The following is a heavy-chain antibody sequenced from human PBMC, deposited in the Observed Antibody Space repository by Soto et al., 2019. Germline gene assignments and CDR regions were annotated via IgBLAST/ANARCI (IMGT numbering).Heavy chain of an antibody. J-gene: IGHJ6*02. CDR1: GFTFSSYG. CDR2: ISYDGSNK. Sequence: GGSLRLSCAASGFTFSSYGMHWVRQAPGKGLEWVAVISYDGSNKYYADSVKGRFTISRDNSKNTLYLQMNSLRAEDTAVYYCAKDFSSGWGKNYYYYGMDVWGQGTTVTVSS. CDR3: AKDFSSGWGKNYYYYGMDV. D-gene: IGHD6-19*01. V-gene: IGHV3-30*18.